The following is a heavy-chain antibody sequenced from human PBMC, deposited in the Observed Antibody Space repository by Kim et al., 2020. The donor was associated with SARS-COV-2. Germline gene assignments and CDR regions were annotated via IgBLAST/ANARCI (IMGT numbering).Heavy chain of an antibody. V-gene: IGHV1-69*04. J-gene: IGHJ5*02. CDR1: GGTFSSYA. CDR2: IIPILGIA. Sequence: SVKVSCKASGGTFSSYAISWVRQAPGQGLEWMGRIIPILGIANYAQKFQGRVTITADKSTSTAYMELSSLRSEDTAVYYCARTHYDILTGYPGKRFDPWGQGTLVTVSS. CDR3: ARTHYDILTGYPGKRFDP. D-gene: IGHD3-9*01.